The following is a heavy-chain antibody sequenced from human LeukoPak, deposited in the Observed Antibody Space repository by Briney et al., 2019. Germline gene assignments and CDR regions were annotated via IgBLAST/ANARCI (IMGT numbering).Heavy chain of an antibody. Sequence: SETLSLTCTVSGGSISSYYWSWIRQPPGKGLEWIGYIYNSGSTNYNPSLKSRVTISVDTSKNQFSLKLSSVTAADTAVYYCARSKVRHYYDINWFDPWGQGTLVTVSS. CDR3: ARSKVRHYYDINWFDP. D-gene: IGHD3-22*01. CDR1: GGSISSYY. J-gene: IGHJ5*02. V-gene: IGHV4-59*01. CDR2: IYNSGST.